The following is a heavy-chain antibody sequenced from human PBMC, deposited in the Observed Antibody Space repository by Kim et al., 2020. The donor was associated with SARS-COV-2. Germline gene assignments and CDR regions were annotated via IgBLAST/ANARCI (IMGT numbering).Heavy chain of an antibody. D-gene: IGHD2-21*02. J-gene: IGHJ4*02. CDR2: ISGYNSDI. CDR1: GYTFTKYG. CDR3: ARGLVAVTGSDY. Sequence: ASVKVSCKASGYTFTKYGISWVRQTPGQGLEYMGWISGYNSDIDYAQNFQGRVTMTTDTSTETAYMELRSLRSDDTATYFCARGLVAVTGSDYWGQGTLV. V-gene: IGHV1-18*01.